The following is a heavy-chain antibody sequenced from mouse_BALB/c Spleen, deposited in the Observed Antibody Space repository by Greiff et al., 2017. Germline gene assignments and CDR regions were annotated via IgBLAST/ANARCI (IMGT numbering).Heavy chain of an antibody. J-gene: IGHJ4*01. D-gene: IGHD2-3*01. V-gene: IGHV1-39*01. CDR2: IDPYYGGT. CDR3: TSYDPYYYAMDY. Sequence: VQLKESGPELEKPGASVKISCKASGYSFTGYNMNWVKQSNGKSLEWIGNIDPYYGGTSYNQKFKGKAKLTAVTSTSTAYMELSSLTNEDSAVYYCTSYDPYYYAMDYWGQGTSVTVSS. CDR1: GYSFTGYN.